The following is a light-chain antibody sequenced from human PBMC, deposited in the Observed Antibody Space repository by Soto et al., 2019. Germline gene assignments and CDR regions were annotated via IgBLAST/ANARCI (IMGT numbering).Light chain of an antibody. Sequence: DIQMTQSPSTLSASVGDRVTITCRASQSISSWLAWYQQNPGKAPKLLIYDASSLESWVPSRFSGSGSGTEFPLTISSLQPDDCATYYCQQYNSYPFTFGPGTKVDIK. V-gene: IGKV1-5*01. CDR1: QSISSW. CDR3: QQYNSYPFT. J-gene: IGKJ3*01. CDR2: DAS.